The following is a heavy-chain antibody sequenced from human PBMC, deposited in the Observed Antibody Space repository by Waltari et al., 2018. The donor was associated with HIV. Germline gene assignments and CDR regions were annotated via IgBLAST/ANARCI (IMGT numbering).Heavy chain of an antibody. D-gene: IGHD6-13*01. J-gene: IGHJ6*02. CDR3: ARAGSYSSSWYRASGGMDV. CDR1: GYTFTSYY. CDR2: INPSGGST. Sequence: QVQLVQSGAEVKKPGASVKVSCKASGYTFTSYYMHWVRPAPGQGLEWMGIINPSGGSTSYAQKFQGRVTMTRDTSTSTVYMELSSLRSEDTAVYYCARAGSYSSSWYRASGGMDVWGQGTTVTVSS. V-gene: IGHV1-46*01.